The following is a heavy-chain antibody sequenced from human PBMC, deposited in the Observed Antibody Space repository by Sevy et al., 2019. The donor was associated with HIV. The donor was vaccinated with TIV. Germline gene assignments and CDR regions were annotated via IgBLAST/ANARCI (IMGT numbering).Heavy chain of an antibody. V-gene: IGHV1-2*02. CDR3: ARDRDFVSGMAYGMDV. CDR2: INPNSGGT. Sequence: ASVKVSGKASGYTFTGYYMHWVRQAPGQGLEWMGWINPNSGGTNYAQKFQGRVTMTRDTSISTAYMQLSRLRTDDTAVYYCARDRDFVSGMAYGMDVWGQGTTVTVSS. J-gene: IGHJ6*02. CDR1: GYTFTGYY. D-gene: IGHD3-10*01.